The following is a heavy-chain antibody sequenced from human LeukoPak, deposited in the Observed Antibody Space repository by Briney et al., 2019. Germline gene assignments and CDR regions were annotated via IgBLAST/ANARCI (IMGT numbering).Heavy chain of an antibody. V-gene: IGHV3-30*03. Sequence: AGSLTLSCAASGFTFSSYVMHWVRQAPGKGLEWVAVISYDGSNKYYADSVKGRFTISRDNSKNTLYLQMNSLRAEDTAVYYCASPTPGGSGYYYFKYWGKGTPVTVSS. CDR1: GFTFSSYV. D-gene: IGHD3-22*01. CDR3: ASPTPGGSGYYYFKY. CDR2: ISYDGSNK. J-gene: IGHJ1*01.